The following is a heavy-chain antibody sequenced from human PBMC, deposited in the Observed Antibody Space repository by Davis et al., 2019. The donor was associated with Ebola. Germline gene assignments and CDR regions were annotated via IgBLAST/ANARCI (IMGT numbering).Heavy chain of an antibody. CDR2: INHSGST. CDR3: AGEEATTPYCSSTSCSYYFQH. J-gene: IGHJ1*01. Sequence: PSETLSLTCAVYGGSFSGYYWSWIRQPPGKGLEWIGEINHSGSTNYNPSLKSRVTISVDTSKNQFSLKLSSVTAADTAVYYCAGEEATTPYCSSTSCSYYFQHWGQGTLVTVSS. CDR1: GGSFSGYY. D-gene: IGHD2-2*01. V-gene: IGHV4-34*01.